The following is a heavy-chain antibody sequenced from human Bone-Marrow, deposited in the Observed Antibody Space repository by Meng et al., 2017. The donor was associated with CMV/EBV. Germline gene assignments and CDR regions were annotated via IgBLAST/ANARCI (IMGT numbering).Heavy chain of an antibody. CDR3: ASGRGYCSSTSCWPDYYYGMDV. CDR2: ISGSGGST. D-gene: IGHD2-2*01. V-gene: IGHV3-23*01. J-gene: IGHJ6*02. Sequence: GESLKISCAASGFTFRSYWMSWVRQAPGKGLEWVSAISGSGGSTYYADSVKGRFTISRDNSKNTLYLQMNSLRAEDTAVYYCASGRGYCSSTSCWPDYYYGMDVWGQGTTVTVSS. CDR1: GFTFRSYW.